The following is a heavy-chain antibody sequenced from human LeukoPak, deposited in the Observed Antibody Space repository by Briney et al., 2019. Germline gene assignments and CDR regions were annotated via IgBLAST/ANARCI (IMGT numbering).Heavy chain of an antibody. CDR2: IRSKAYGGTT. CDR3: TRDGGNYYDSSGYTY. D-gene: IGHD3-22*01. J-gene: IGHJ4*02. V-gene: IGHV3-49*04. CDR1: GFTFGDYA. Sequence: GGSLRLSCAASGFTFGDYAMSWVRQAPGKGLEWVGFIRSKAYGGTTEYAASVKGRFTISRDDSKSIAYLQMNSLKTEDTAVYYCTRDGGNYYDSSGYTYWGQGTLVTVSS.